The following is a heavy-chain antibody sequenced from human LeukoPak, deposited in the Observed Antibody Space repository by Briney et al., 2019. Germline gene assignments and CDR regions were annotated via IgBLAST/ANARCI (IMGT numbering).Heavy chain of an antibody. CDR2: IYYSGST. J-gene: IGHJ4*02. Sequence: PSETLSLTCTVSGGSISSSSYYWGWIRQPPGKGLEWIGSIYYSGSTYYNPSLKSRVTISVDTSKNQFSLKLSSVTAADTAVYYCARHPLAGAMAPNYFDYWGQGTLVTVSS. CDR3: ARHPLAGAMAPNYFDY. D-gene: IGHD6-25*01. V-gene: IGHV4-39*01. CDR1: GGSISSSSYY.